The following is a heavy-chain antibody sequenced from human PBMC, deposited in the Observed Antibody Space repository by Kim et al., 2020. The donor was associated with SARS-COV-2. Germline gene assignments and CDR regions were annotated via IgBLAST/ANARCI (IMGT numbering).Heavy chain of an antibody. CDR1: GDSVSSNSAA. CDR3: ARDLWPSAAGTRINYYYYGMDV. V-gene: IGHV6-1*01. CDR2: TYYRSKWYN. J-gene: IGHJ6*02. D-gene: IGHD6-13*01. Sequence: SQTLSLTCAISGDSVSSNSAAWNWIRQSPSRGLEWLGRTYYRSKWYNDYAVSVKSRITINPDTSKNQFSLQLNSVTPEDTAVYYCARDLWPSAAGTRINYYYYGMDVWGQGTTGTVSS.